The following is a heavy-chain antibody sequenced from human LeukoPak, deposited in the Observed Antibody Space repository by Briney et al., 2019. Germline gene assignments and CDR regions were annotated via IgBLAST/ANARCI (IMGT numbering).Heavy chain of an antibody. CDR1: GDNVSSNSAA. Sequence: SQTLSLTCAISGDNVSSNSAAWNWIRQSPSRGLEWLGRTYYRSKWYNDYAVSVKSRITINPDTSKNQFSLQLNSVTPEDTAVYYCARDGRIAAAGTGWFDPWGQGTLVTVSS. J-gene: IGHJ5*02. V-gene: IGHV6-1*01. CDR2: TYYRSKWYN. CDR3: ARDGRIAAAGTGWFDP. D-gene: IGHD6-13*01.